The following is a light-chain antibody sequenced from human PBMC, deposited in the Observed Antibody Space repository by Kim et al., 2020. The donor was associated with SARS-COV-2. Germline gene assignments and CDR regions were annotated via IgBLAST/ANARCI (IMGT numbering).Light chain of an antibody. J-gene: IGLJ3*02. CDR3: SACDYSLNAWV. Sequence: QTSSLTCIGNRNKIGDLGVSWLQQHQCHPPKLLSYRSNKLPSVISEIFSASKSGSPASLTITGLQPEDEADYYCSACDYSLNAWVFFGGTQLTVL. CDR2: RSN. CDR1: RNKIGDLG. V-gene: IGLV10-54*04.